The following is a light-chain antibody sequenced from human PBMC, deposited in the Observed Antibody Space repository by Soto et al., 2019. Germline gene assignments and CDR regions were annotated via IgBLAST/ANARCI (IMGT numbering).Light chain of an antibody. CDR3: QVWDSSSDHDV. Sequence: SYELTQPPSVSVAPGKTARITCGGNNIGSKSVHWYQQKPGQAPVLVIYHDSDRPSGIPERFSGSNSGNTATLTISRVEAGDEADYYCQVWDSSSDHDVFGGGTKLTVL. CDR2: HDS. CDR1: NIGSKS. J-gene: IGLJ2*01. V-gene: IGLV3-21*04.